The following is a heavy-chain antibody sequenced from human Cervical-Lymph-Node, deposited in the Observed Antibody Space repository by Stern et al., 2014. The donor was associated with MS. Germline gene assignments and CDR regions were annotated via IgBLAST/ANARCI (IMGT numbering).Heavy chain of an antibody. CDR1: GFTFSDHY. D-gene: IGHD1-26*01. CDR3: AVVPGGNYYEDC. J-gene: IGHJ4*02. Sequence: EDQLVESGGGLVQPGESLRLSCVASGFTFSDHYMDWVRQAPGKGLEWVGRSRNKARSYTTEYAASVKGRFTISRDHSKNSLYLQMNNLKTEDTAVYYCAVVPGGNYYEDCWGQGTLVTVSS. CDR2: SRNKARSYTT. V-gene: IGHV3-72*01.